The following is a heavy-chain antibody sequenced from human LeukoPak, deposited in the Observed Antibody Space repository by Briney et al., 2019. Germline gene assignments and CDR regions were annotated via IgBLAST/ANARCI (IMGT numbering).Heavy chain of an antibody. J-gene: IGHJ5*02. CDR2: INANSGGT. CDR1: GHAFTGYY. D-gene: IGHD2-2*01. Sequence: ASVRVSCKASGHAFTGYYMHWVRQAPGQGLEWMGWINANSGGTNYAQKFQGRVTMTRDTSISTAYMELSRLRSDDTAVYYCARQYQQLARRWFDPWGQGTLVTVSS. V-gene: IGHV1-2*02. CDR3: ARQYQQLARRWFDP.